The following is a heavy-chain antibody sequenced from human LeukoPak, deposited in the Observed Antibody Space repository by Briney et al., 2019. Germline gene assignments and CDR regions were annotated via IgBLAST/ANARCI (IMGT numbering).Heavy chain of an antibody. V-gene: IGHV4-39*01. CDR3: ATALGLGEYYLDY. Sequence: SETLSLTCTVSGGSISSSSYYWGWIRQPPGKGLEWIGSIYYSGSTYYNPSLKSRVTISVDTSKNQFSLKLSSVTAADTAVYYCATALGLGEYYLDYWGQGTLVTVSS. J-gene: IGHJ4*02. CDR1: GGSISSSSYY. CDR2: IYYSGST. D-gene: IGHD3-10*01.